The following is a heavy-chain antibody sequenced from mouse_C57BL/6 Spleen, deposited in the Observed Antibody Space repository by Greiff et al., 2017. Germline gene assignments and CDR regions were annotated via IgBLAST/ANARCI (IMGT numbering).Heavy chain of an antibody. Sequence: QVHVKQSGAELVRPGASVKLSCTASGFNIKDDYMHWVKQRPGQGLEWIGWIYPRDGSTKYNEKFKGKATLTVDTSSSTAYMELHSLTSEDSAVYFCARRYYGSSYYFDYWGQGTTLTVSS. CDR1: GFNIKDDY. CDR3: ARRYYGSSYYFDY. D-gene: IGHD1-1*01. V-gene: IGHV1-85*01. CDR2: IYPRDGST. J-gene: IGHJ2*01.